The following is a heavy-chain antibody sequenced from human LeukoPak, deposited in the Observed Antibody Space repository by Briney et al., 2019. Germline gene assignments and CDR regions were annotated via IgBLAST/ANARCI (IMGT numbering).Heavy chain of an antibody. J-gene: IGHJ4*02. CDR2: ISSSSSYI. CDR1: GFTFSSYS. Sequence: GGSLRLSCAASGFTFSSYSMNWVRQAPGRGLEWVSSISSSSSYIYYADSVKGRFTISRDNAKNSLYLQMNSLRAEDTAVYYCARVERLAYFDYWGQGTLVTVSS. D-gene: IGHD6-25*01. CDR3: ARVERLAYFDY. V-gene: IGHV3-21*01.